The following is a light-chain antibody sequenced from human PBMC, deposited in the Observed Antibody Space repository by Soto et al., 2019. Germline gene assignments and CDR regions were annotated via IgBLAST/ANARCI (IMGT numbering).Light chain of an antibody. CDR1: SSDVGSYNL. CDR3: CSYAGSVV. V-gene: IGLV2-23*01. CDR2: EGS. Sequence: QSALTQPASVSGSPGQSITRAGTGTSSDVGSYNLVSWYQQQPGKAPKLMIYEGSKRPSGVSNRFSGSKSGNTASLSLSGRQAEDEADYYCCSYAGSVVFGGGTKLTVL. J-gene: IGLJ2*01.